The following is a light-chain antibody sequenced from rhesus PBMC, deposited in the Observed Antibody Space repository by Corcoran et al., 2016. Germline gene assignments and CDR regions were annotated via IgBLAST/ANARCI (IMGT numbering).Light chain of an antibody. CDR3: QQHNSYPFT. V-gene: IGKV1S14*01. J-gene: IGKJ3*01. CDR1: QGISKY. Sequence: DIQMTQSPSSLSASVGDTVTITCQASQGISKYLSWYQSKPRKALKLLIYYASTLQSGVPSRFSGSGSGTEFTLTISSLQPEDFATYYCQQHNSYPFTFGPGTKLDIK. CDR2: YAS.